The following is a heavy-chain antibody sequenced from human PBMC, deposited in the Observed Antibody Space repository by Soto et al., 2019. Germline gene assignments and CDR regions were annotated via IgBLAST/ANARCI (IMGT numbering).Heavy chain of an antibody. Sequence: PGGSLRLSCAASGFTFDDYTMHWVRQAPGKGLEWVSLISLDGGSTYYADSVKGRFTISRDNSKNSLYLQMNSLRTEDTALYYCAKDSRAQGDYFDYWGQGTLVTVSS. V-gene: IGHV3-43*01. CDR2: ISLDGGST. CDR1: GFTFDDYT. J-gene: IGHJ4*02. CDR3: AKDSRAQGDYFDY. D-gene: IGHD3-16*01.